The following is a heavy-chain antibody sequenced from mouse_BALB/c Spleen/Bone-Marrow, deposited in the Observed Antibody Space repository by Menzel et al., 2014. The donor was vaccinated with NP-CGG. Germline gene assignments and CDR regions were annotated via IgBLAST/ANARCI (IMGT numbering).Heavy chain of an antibody. CDR2: IYPGNGDT. Sequence: QVQLQQSGAELARPGASVKLSCKASGYTFTSYWMQWVKQRPGQGLEWIGAIYPGNGDTRYTQKFKGKATLTADKSSNTAYMQLSSLASEDSAVYYCARSEGNYAMDYWGQGTSVTVSS. V-gene: IGHV1-87*01. CDR3: ARSEGNYAMDY. CDR1: GYTFTSYW. J-gene: IGHJ4*01.